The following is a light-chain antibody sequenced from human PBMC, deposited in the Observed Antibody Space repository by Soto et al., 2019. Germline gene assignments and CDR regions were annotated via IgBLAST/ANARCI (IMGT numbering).Light chain of an antibody. CDR1: QSISSW. CDR2: DAS. J-gene: IGKJ1*01. CDR3: QQYNSYPWT. V-gene: IGKV1-5*01. Sequence: DIQMTQSPYTLSASVGDRVTITCRASQSISSWLAWYQQKPGKAPKLLIYDASSLESGVPSRFSGSGSGTEFTLTITSLQPDDFATYYCQQYNSYPWTFGQGSKVAIK.